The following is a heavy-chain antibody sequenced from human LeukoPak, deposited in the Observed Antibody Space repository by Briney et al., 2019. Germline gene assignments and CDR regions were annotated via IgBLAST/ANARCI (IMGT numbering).Heavy chain of an antibody. D-gene: IGHD2-15*01. CDR2: FDPEDGET. CDR1: GYTLTELS. Sequence: VASVKVSCKVSGYTLTELSMHWVRQAPGKGLEWMGGFDPEDGETIYAQKFQGRVTMTEDTSTDTAHMELSSLRSEDTAVYYCATDLGYCSGGSCRDYWGQGTLVTVSS. V-gene: IGHV1-24*01. J-gene: IGHJ4*02. CDR3: ATDLGYCSGGSCRDY.